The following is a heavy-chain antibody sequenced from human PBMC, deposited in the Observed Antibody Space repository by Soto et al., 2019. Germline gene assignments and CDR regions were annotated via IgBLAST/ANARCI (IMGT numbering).Heavy chain of an antibody. V-gene: IGHV1-18*04. CDR1: GYTFTSYG. CDR2: ISAYNGNT. CDR3: ARRDCGGDCYQAGFDY. Sequence: ASVKVSCKASGYTFTSYGISWVRQAPGQGLEWMGWISAYNGNTNYAQKLQGRVTMTTDTSTSTAYMELRSLRSDDTAVYYCARRDCGGDCYQAGFDYWGQGTLVTVSS. D-gene: IGHD2-21*02. J-gene: IGHJ4*02.